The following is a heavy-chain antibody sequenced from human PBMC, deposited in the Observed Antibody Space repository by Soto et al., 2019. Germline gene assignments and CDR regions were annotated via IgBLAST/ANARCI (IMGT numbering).Heavy chain of an antibody. CDR3: ARGFTTVTTLYYFDY. V-gene: IGHV1-8*01. D-gene: IGHD4-17*01. CDR1: GYTFTSYD. CDR2: MNPNSGNT. Sequence: ASVKVSCKASGYTFTSYDINWVRQATGQGLEWMGWMNPNSGNTGYAQKFQGRVTMTRNTSISTAYMELSSLRSGDTAVYYCARGFTTVTTLYYFDYWGQGTLVTVSS. J-gene: IGHJ4*02.